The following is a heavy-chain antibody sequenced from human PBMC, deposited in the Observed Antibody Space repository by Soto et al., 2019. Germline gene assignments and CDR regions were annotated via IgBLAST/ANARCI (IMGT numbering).Heavy chain of an antibody. Sequence: QVQLVQSGSEVKKPGSSVKVSCKASGGTFSSHAISWVRQAPGQGLEWMRCIIPIFGATNYAQKFQGRVTITADESTATAYMELSSLRSEDTAVYYCARAPFYEFWSGYYREKYFDYWGRGSLVSVSS. CDR3: ARAPFYEFWSGYYREKYFDY. CDR1: GGTFSSHA. CDR2: IIPIFGAT. D-gene: IGHD3-3*01. J-gene: IGHJ4*02. V-gene: IGHV1-69*12.